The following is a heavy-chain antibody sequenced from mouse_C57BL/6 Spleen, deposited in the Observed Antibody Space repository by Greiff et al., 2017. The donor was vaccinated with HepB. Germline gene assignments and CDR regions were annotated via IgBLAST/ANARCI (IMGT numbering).Heavy chain of an antibody. D-gene: IGHD1-1*01. CDR3: ARHYYGSSYDWYFDV. J-gene: IGHJ1*03. V-gene: IGHV14-3*01. CDR2: IDPANGNT. Sequence: VQLQQSVAELVRPGASVKLSCTASGFNIKNTYMHWVKQRPEQGLEWIGRIDPANGNTKYAPKFQGKATITADTSSNTAYLQLSSLTSEDTAIYYCARHYYGSSYDWYFDVWAQGPRSPSPQ. CDR1: GFNIKNTY.